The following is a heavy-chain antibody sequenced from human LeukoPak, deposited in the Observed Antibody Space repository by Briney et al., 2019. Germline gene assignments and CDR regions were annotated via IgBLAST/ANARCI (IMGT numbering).Heavy chain of an antibody. CDR2: INHSGST. V-gene: IGHV4-34*01. J-gene: IGHJ4*02. CDR1: GVSFSGYY. CDR3: ARVVVDYYDSSGYYYAVDY. D-gene: IGHD3-22*01. Sequence: SETLSLTCAVYGVSFSGYYWSWIRQPPGKGLEWIGEINHSGSTNYNPSLKSRVTISVDTSKNQFSLKLSSVTAADTAVYYCARVVVDYYDSSGYYYAVDYWGQGTLVTVSS.